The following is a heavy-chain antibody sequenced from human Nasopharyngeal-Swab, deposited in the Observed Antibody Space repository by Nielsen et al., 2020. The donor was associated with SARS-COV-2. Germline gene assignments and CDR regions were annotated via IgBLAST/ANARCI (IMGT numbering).Heavy chain of an antibody. CDR3: ARMMAGYDGYLQN. Sequence: ASVKVSCKASGYTYTSYDINWVRQAPGHGLEWLGRTQLNNGKTVFAQKFQGRVTMTWITSITTAYMRLSGLRSDDTAVYYCARMMAGYDGYLQNWGQGTLVTVSS. D-gene: IGHD2-2*03. CDR2: TQLNNGKT. CDR1: GYTYTSYD. J-gene: IGHJ1*01. V-gene: IGHV1-8*01.